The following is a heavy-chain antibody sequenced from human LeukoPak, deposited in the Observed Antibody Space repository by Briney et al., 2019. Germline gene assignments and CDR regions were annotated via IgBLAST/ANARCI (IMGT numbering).Heavy chain of an antibody. D-gene: IGHD6-19*01. Sequence: GRSLRLSCAASGFTFDDYAMHWVRQAPGKGLEWVSGISWNSGSIGYADSVKGRFTISRDNAKNSLYLQMNSLRAEDTALYYCAKDRGGSGWYVSAFDIWGQGTMVTVSS. CDR1: GFTFDDYA. V-gene: IGHV3-9*01. CDR2: ISWNSGSI. CDR3: AKDRGGSGWYVSAFDI. J-gene: IGHJ3*02.